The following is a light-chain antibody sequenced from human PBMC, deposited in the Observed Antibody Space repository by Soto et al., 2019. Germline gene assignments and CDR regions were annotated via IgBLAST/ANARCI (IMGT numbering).Light chain of an antibody. CDR2: DVS. V-gene: IGLV2-11*01. Sequence: QSALTQPRSVSGSPGQSVTISCTGTSSDVDDYNYVSWFQQHPGKAPKLMIYDVSERPSGVPDRFSGSKSGNTASLTISGLQAEDEADYYCCSYRGTFYVFGTGTKVTVL. CDR3: CSYRGTFYV. CDR1: SSDVDDYNY. J-gene: IGLJ1*01.